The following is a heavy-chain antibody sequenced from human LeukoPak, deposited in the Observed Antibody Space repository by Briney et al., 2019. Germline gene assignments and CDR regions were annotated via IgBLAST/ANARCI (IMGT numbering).Heavy chain of an antibody. D-gene: IGHD4-17*01. CDR3: ARSYGTYYFYMDV. CDR1: GGSISSSNYY. CDR2: IYYTGST. Sequence: PSETLSLTCTVSGGSISSSNYYWGCIRQPPGKGLEWIGSIYYTGSTYYNPSLKSRITISVDTSKNQFSLKLSSLTAADTAVYYCARSYGTYYFYMDVWGKGTTVTVSS. J-gene: IGHJ6*03. V-gene: IGHV4-39*07.